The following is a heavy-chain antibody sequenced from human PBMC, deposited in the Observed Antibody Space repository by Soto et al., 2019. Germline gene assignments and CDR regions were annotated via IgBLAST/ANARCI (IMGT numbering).Heavy chain of an antibody. CDR1: GGSISSGGYS. CDR3: ARGMTTVTTLDY. CDR2: IYHSGST. Sequence: QLQLQESGSGLVKPSQTLSLTCAVSGGSISSGGYSWSWIRQPPGKGLEWIGYIYHSGSTYYNPSRQSRATISLDRSKKQFSLKLSSVTAAETAVYYCARGMTTVTTLDYWGEGTLVTVAS. V-gene: IGHV4-30-2*01. D-gene: IGHD4-17*01. J-gene: IGHJ4*02.